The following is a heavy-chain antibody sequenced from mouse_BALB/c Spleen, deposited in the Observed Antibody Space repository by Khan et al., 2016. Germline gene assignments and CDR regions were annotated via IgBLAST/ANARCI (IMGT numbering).Heavy chain of an antibody. CDR2: INPSNGGT. V-gene: IGHV1S81*02. CDR1: GYTFTSYY. Sequence: QVQLKQSGAELVKPGASVKLSCKASGYTFTSYYMYWVKQRPGQGLEWIGEINPSNGGTNFNEKFKSKATLTVDKSSSTAYMQLSSLTSEDSAVXYCTRYYGGAMDYWGQGTSVTVSS. CDR3: TRYYGGAMDY. J-gene: IGHJ4*01. D-gene: IGHD1-1*01.